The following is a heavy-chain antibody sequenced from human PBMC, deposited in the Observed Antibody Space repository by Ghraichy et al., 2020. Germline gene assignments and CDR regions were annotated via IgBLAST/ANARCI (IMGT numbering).Heavy chain of an antibody. Sequence: GESLNISCAASGFTFSSYAMSWVRQAPGKGLEWVSAISGSGGSTYYADSVKGRFTISRDNSKNTLYLQMNSLRAEDTAVYYCAKEVVITRGFDYWGQGTLVTVSS. V-gene: IGHV3-23*01. CDR3: AKEVVITRGFDY. J-gene: IGHJ4*02. CDR2: ISGSGGST. D-gene: IGHD3-22*01. CDR1: GFTFSSYA.